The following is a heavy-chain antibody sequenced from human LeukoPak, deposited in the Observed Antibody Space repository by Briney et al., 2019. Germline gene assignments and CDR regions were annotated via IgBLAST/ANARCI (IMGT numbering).Heavy chain of an antibody. Sequence: PGGSLRLSCAASGFTFSGYGMHWVRQAPGKGLEWVAVIWYDGSNKYYADSVKGRFTISRDNSKNTLYLQMNSLRAEDTAVYYCAKESGCDFNLGPIDYWGQGTLVTVSS. V-gene: IGHV3-33*06. J-gene: IGHJ4*02. CDR1: GFTFSGYG. CDR2: IWYDGSNK. CDR3: AKESGCDFNLGPIDY. D-gene: IGHD5-12*01.